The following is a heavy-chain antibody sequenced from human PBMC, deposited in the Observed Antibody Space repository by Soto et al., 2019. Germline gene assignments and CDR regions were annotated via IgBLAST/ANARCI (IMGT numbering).Heavy chain of an antibody. CDR3: ARGGVSTRTFDY. CDR2: IYPSDSDT. Sequence: PGESLKISWKGSGYNFAGYLIAWVRQMPGKGLELVGIIYPSDSDTRYRPSFKGQVTISADKSISSAYLQWSSLRASDTAMYYCARGGVSTRTFDYWGQGTPVTVSS. V-gene: IGHV5-51*01. J-gene: IGHJ4*02. CDR1: GYNFAGYL. D-gene: IGHD3-3*01.